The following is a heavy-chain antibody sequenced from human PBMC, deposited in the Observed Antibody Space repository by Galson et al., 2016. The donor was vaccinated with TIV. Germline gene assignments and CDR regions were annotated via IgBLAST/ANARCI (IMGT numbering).Heavy chain of an antibody. Sequence: LSLTCIVSGGSIITKSCYWGWIRQPPGKGLEWIGIVYDNGNAYYNPSLKSRVTISVDTSKNQFSLKLTSVTAADTAVYYCARERTPPGPDNDTWFDPWGHGILVTVSS. J-gene: IGHJ5*02. CDR3: ARERTPPGPDNDTWFDP. CDR2: VYDNGNA. V-gene: IGHV4-39*07. D-gene: IGHD3-22*01. CDR1: GGSIITKSCY.